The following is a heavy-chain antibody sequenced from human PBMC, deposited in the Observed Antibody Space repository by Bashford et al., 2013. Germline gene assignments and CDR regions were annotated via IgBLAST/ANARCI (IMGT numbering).Heavy chain of an antibody. CDR3: ARVSNGYSYGDFDY. CDR1: GGSISSGGYY. Sequence: SETLSLTCTVSGGSISSGGYYWSWIRQHPGKGLEWIGYIYYSGSTYYNPSLKSRVTISVDTSKNQFSLKLSSVTAADTAVYYCARVSNGYSYGDFDYVGPGNPGHRLL. CDR2: IYYSGST. J-gene: IGHJ4*02. D-gene: IGHD5-18*01. V-gene: IGHV4-31*03.